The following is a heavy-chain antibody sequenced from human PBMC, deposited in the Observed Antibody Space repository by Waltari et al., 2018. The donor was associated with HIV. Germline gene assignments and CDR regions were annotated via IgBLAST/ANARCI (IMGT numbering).Heavy chain of an antibody. Sequence: QLKLLQSGPRLVKPSETLSLTCSVSGASISSRTYYWGWIRQPPGKGLQYLGSMYYSGPTYYNPSLNSRLTLSADTSKNQFSLRLNSVTAADTAVYYCARHYAWFDILTGSPPTYYFDSWGPGSLVTVS. V-gene: IGHV4-39*01. CDR2: MYYSGPT. CDR1: GASISSRTYY. CDR3: ARHYAWFDILTGSPPTYYFDS. D-gene: IGHD3-9*01. J-gene: IGHJ4*02.